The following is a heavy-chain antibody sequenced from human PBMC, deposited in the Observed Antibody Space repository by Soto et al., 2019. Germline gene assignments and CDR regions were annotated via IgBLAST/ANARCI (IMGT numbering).Heavy chain of an antibody. CDR2: IWYDGSNK. D-gene: IGHD2-2*01. CDR1: GFTFSSYG. J-gene: IGHJ6*02. V-gene: IGHV3-33*01. CDR3: ARDSIVVVPAAADYYGMDV. Sequence: GGSLRLSCAASGFTFSSYGMHWVRQAPGKGLEWVAVIWYDGSNKYYADSVKGRFTISRDNSKNTLYLQMNSLRAEDTAVYYCARDSIVVVPAAADYYGMDVWGQGTTVTVSS.